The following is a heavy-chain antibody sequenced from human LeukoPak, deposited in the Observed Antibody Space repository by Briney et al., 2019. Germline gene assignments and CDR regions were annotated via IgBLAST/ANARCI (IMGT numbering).Heavy chain of an antibody. CDR3: ASPYYYDSSGYSPFDY. V-gene: IGHV3-21*01. J-gene: IGHJ4*02. CDR1: GFTFSSYS. D-gene: IGHD3-22*01. Sequence: PGGSLRLSCAASGFTFSSYSTNWVRQAPGKGLEWVSSISSSSSYIYYADSVKGRFTISRDNAKNSLYLQMNSLRAEDTAVYYCASPYYYDSSGYSPFDYWGPGTLVTVSS. CDR2: ISSSSSYI.